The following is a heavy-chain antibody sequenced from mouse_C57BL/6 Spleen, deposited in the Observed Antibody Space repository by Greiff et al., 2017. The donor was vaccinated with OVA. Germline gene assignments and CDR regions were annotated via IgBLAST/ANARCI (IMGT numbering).Heavy chain of an antibody. V-gene: IGHV1-26*01. J-gene: IGHJ4*01. CDR2: INPNNGGT. D-gene: IGHD2-10*02. Sequence: EVQLQQSGPELVKPGASVKISCKASGYTFTDYYMNWVKQSHGKSLEWIGDINPNNGGTSYNQKFKGKATLTVDKSSSTAYMELRSLTSEDSAVYYCAKGYGNSGGGMDYWGQGTSVTVSS. CDR1: GYTFTDYY. CDR3: AKGYGNSGGGMDY.